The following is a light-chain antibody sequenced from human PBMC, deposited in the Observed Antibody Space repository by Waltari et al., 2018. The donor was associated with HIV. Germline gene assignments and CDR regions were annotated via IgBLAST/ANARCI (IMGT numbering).Light chain of an antibody. J-gene: IGKJ1*01. Sequence: EILMTQSPATLSVSPGERVTLSCRASQSVSTNLAWDQQKPGQAPRLLVYGASFTATDIPARFSASGSGTEFTLTINSLQSEDFAVYYCQHYSNWPPWTFGKGTRVEFK. V-gene: IGKV3-15*01. CDR2: GAS. CDR1: QSVSTN. CDR3: QHYSNWPPWT.